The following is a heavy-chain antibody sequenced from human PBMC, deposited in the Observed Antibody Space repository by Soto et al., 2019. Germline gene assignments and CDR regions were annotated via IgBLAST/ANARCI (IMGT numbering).Heavy chain of an antibody. CDR3: ARNRDGVDY. V-gene: IGHV3-74*01. J-gene: IGHJ4*02. Sequence: EVQLVESGGGLVKPGGSLRLSCTASGFTFSSFWMHWVRQVPGRGLMWVSRISTDGSSTHYADSVKGRFTTSRDNAKNTLYLQLNSLRAEDTAVYYCARNRDGVDYWGQGTLVTVSS. CDR1: GFTFSSFW. CDR2: ISTDGSST.